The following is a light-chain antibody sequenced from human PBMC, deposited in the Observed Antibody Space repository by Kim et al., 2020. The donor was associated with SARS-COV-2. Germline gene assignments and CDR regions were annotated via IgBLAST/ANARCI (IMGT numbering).Light chain of an antibody. CDR1: LGIASR. Sequence: SASVGDRVTITCRASLGIASRLAWYQQKPGRAPKLLIYADYTLQTGVQSRFSGSGSGTDFTLTINSLQPEDCATYYCQQDNSFPYTFGQGTKLEIK. CDR2: ADY. J-gene: IGKJ2*01. CDR3: QQDNSFPYT. V-gene: IGKV1-12*01.